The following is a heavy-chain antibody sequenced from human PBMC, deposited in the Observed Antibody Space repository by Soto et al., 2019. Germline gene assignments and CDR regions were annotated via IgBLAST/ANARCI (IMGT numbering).Heavy chain of an antibody. CDR2: IYYSGST. V-gene: IGHV4-31*03. CDR1: GGSISSGGYY. Sequence: SETLSLTCTVSGGSISSGGYYWSWIRQHPGKGLEWIGYIYYSGSTYYNPSLKSRVTISVDTSKNQFSLKLSSVTAADTAVYYCARAREGDRWTVVTPASAFDIWGQGTMVTVSS. CDR3: ARAREGDRWTVVTPASAFDI. J-gene: IGHJ3*02. D-gene: IGHD2-21*02.